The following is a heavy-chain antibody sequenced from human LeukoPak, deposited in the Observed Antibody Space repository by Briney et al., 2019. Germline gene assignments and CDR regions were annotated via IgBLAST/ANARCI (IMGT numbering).Heavy chain of an antibody. J-gene: IGHJ4*02. CDR1: GGSISSSSYY. V-gene: IGHV4-39*01. D-gene: IGHD5-12*01. CDR3: ARVVTTSGFHFDY. CDR2: IYYSGST. Sequence: SETLSLTCTVSGGSISSSSYYWAWIHQPPGTGLEWIGSIYYSGSTYYNPSLKSRVTISVDTSKNQFSLKLSSVTAADTAVYHCARVVTTSGFHFDYWGQGTLVTVSS.